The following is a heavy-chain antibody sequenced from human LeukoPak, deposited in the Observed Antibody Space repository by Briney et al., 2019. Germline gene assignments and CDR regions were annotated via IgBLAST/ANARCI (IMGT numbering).Heavy chain of an antibody. V-gene: IGHV1-69*05. Sequence: ASVKVSCKASGGTFSSYAISWVRQAPGQGLEWMGGIIPIFGTANYAQKFQGRVTITTDESTSTAYMELSSLRSEDTAVYYCATGIVVVPARPYYMDVWGKGTTVTVSS. J-gene: IGHJ6*03. CDR3: ATGIVVVPARPYYMDV. CDR2: IIPIFGTA. CDR1: GGTFSSYA. D-gene: IGHD2-2*01.